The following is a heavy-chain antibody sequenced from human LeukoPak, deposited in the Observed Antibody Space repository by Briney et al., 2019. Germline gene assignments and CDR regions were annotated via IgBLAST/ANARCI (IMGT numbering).Heavy chain of an antibody. CDR3: ARDYFASGSSYVWFDP. CDR1: GYSFNDNG. J-gene: IGHJ5*02. D-gene: IGHD3-22*01. Sequence: ASVKVSFKASGYSFNDNGISWVRQAPGQGLEGMGWIGTHTGNTKYAENLQGRVTLTTDTSMNTAYMELRSLRSDDTAVYYCARDYFASGSSYVWFDPWGQGTLVTVSS. CDR2: IGTHTGNT. V-gene: IGHV1-18*01.